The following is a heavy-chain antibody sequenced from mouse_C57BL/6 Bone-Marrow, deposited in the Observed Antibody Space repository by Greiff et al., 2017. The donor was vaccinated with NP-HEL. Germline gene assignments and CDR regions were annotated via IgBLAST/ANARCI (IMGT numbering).Heavy chain of an antibody. J-gene: IGHJ3*01. Sequence: QVQLQQPGAELVMPGASVKLSCKASGYTFTSYWMHWVKQRPGQGLEWIGEIDPSDSYTNYNQKFKGKSTLTVDKSSSTAYMQLSSLTSEDSVVYYCARYDYGWFAYWGQGTLVTVSA. CDR2: IDPSDSYT. CDR3: ARYDYGWFAY. V-gene: IGHV1-69*01. D-gene: IGHD2-4*01. CDR1: GYTFTSYW.